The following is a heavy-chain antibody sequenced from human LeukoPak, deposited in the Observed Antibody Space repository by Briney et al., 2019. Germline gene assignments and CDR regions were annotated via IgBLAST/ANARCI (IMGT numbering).Heavy chain of an antibody. D-gene: IGHD3-10*01. J-gene: IGHJ4*02. Sequence: GGSLRLSCAASGFTFSSSAMSWVRQAPGKGLEWVSSISGSGGSPYYADSVKGRFTISRDNSKNTLYLQMNSLRAEDTAVYYCAKDQRLLWFGELCDYWGQGTLVTVSS. CDR1: GFTFSSSA. V-gene: IGHV3-23*01. CDR3: AKDQRLLWFGELCDY. CDR2: ISGSGGSP.